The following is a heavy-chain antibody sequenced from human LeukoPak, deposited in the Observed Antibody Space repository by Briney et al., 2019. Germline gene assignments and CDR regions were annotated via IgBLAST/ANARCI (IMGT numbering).Heavy chain of an antibody. CDR1: GDTFSSYG. D-gene: IGHD5-18*01. CDR2: ISAYNGNT. J-gene: IGHJ4*02. CDR3: ARDGMDTAMVPFDY. Sequence: ASVKVSCKASGDTFSSYGISWVRQAPGQGLEWMGWISAYNGNTNYAQKLQGRVTMTTDTSASTAYMELRSLRSDDTAVYYCARDGMDTAMVPFDYWGQGTLVTVSS. V-gene: IGHV1-18*01.